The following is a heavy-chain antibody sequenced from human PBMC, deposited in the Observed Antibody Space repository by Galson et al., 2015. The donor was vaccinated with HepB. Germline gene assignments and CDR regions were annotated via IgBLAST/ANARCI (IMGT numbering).Heavy chain of an antibody. V-gene: IGHV3-53*01. CDR3: ARAHPYYDFWSGLYYYYGMDV. J-gene: IGHJ6*02. D-gene: IGHD3-3*01. CDR1: GFIVSKNY. CDR2: IYGGGTI. Sequence: CAVSGFIVSKNYMSWFRQAPGKGLEWVSIIYGGGTIYYADSVKGRFTITRDNAKNSLYLQMNSLRDEDTAVYYCARAHPYYDFWSGLYYYYGMDVWGQGTTVTVSS.